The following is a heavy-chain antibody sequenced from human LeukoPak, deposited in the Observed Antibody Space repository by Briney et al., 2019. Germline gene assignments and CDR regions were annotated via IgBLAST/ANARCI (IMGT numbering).Heavy chain of an antibody. CDR2: VNPNSGVT. D-gene: IGHD1-1*01. V-gene: IGHV1-2*02. CDR1: GYTFTGYY. J-gene: IGHJ5*02. CDR3: AKNLSPTGTSSRGFRP. Sequence: GASVKVSCKASGYTFTGYYIQWVRQAPGQGLEWMGWVNPNSGVTNYAQKFQGRVTMARDTSISTTYMELSSLRSDDPAIFYCAKNLSPTGTSSRGFRPWGQGTPVTVSS.